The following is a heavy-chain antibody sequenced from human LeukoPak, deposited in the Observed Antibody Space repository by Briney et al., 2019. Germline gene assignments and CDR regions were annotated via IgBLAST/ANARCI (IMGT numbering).Heavy chain of an antibody. CDR2: IDYSGST. V-gene: IGHV4-59*08. J-gene: IGHJ4*02. CDR1: GGSISSYY. CDR3: ARHGRSYSFDY. Sequence: SETLSLTCTVSGGSISSYYWSWIRQPPGKGLEWIGYIDYSGSTNYNPSLKSRVTISVDTSKNQFSLKLSSVTAADTAVFYCARHGRSYSFDYWGQGTLVTVSS. D-gene: IGHD3-10*01.